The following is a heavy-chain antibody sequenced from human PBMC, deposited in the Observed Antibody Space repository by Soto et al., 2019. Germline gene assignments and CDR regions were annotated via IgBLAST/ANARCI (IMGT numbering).Heavy chain of an antibody. CDR1: GFTFSSYA. J-gene: IGHJ4*02. Sequence: QVQLVESGGGVVQPGRSLRLSCAASGFTFSSYAMHWVRQAPGKGLEWVAVISYDGSNKYYADSVKGRFTISRDNSKNPLYLQMNSLRAEDTAVYYCARGLTNYGGNSLDYWGQGTLVTVSS. CDR3: ARGLTNYGGNSLDY. CDR2: ISYDGSNK. D-gene: IGHD4-17*01. V-gene: IGHV3-30-3*01.